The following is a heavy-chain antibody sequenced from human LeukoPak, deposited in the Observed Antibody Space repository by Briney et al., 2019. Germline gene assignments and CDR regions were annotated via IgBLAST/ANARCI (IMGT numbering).Heavy chain of an antibody. D-gene: IGHD5-24*01. CDR2: INPSRGST. V-gene: IGHV1-46*01. J-gene: IGHJ5*02. CDR1: GYTFTSYY. CDR3: ARDGGDGYKANWFDT. Sequence: ASVKVSCKASGYTFTSYYMHCVRHATGQGLEWMGIINPSRGSTSQAQTFQGRVTMTRDMSTSTVSMELSSLRSEDTAVYYCARDGGDGYKANWFDTWGQGTLVTVSS.